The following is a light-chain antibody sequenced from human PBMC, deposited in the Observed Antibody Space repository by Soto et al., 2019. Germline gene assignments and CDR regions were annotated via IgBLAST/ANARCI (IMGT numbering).Light chain of an antibody. Sequence: EIVMTQSPATLSVSPGERATLSCRASENLNTNLAWYQQRPGQAPRLLIYGASSRATGIPDRFSGSGSGTDFTLTISRLEPEDSAVYFCQHYSSQTFGQGTKVDIK. CDR2: GAS. CDR3: QHYSSQT. V-gene: IGKV3-20*01. J-gene: IGKJ1*01. CDR1: ENLNTN.